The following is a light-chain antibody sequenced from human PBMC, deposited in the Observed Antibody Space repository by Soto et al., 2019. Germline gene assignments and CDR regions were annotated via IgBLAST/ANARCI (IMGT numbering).Light chain of an antibody. CDR3: SSYTSSSTYI. CDR1: SSDVGSYNY. J-gene: IGLJ1*01. V-gene: IGLV2-14*01. CDR2: DVN. Sequence: QSALTQPASVSGSPGQSITISCTGTSSDVGSYNYVSWYQQHPGKAPRLMIYDVNNRPSGVSNRFSGYKSGTTASLTISGLQAEDEADYYCSSYTSSSTYIFGTGTKLTVL.